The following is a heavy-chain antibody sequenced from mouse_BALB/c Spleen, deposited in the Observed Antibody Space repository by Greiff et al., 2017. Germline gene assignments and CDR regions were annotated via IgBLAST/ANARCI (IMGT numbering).Heavy chain of an antibody. Sequence: EVKVEESGGGLVKPGGSLKLSCAASGFTFSSYTMSWVRQTPEKRLEWVATISSGGSYTYYPDSVKGRFTISRDNAKNTLYLQMSSLKSEDTAMYYCTRDKLSGYFDYWGQGTTLTVSS. CDR1: GFTFSSYT. D-gene: IGHD1-1*02. CDR3: TRDKLSGYFDY. CDR2: ISSGGSYT. V-gene: IGHV5-6-4*01. J-gene: IGHJ2*01.